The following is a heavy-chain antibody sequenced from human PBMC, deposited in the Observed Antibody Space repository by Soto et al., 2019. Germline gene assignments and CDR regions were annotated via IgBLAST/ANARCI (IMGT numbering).Heavy chain of an antibody. D-gene: IGHD3-9*01. CDR3: AKGTRALRYFDWLY. CDR2: ISGSGGST. J-gene: IGHJ4*02. Sequence: GGSLRLSCAASGFTFSSYAMSWVRQAPGKGLEWVSAISGSGGSTYYADSVKGRFTISRDNSKNTLYLQMNSLRAEDTAVYYCAKGTRALRYFDWLYWGQGTLVTVS. CDR1: GFTFSSYA. V-gene: IGHV3-23*01.